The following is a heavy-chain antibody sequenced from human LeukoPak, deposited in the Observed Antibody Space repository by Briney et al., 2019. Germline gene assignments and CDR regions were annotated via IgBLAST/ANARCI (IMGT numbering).Heavy chain of an antibody. V-gene: IGHV3-23*01. CDR2: ISGSGGST. CDR3: AKEGPLVAATLVFGMDV. J-gene: IGHJ6*02. D-gene: IGHD2-15*01. CDR1: GFTFSSYA. Sequence: PGGSLRLSCAASGFTFSSYAMSWVRQAPGKGLEWVSVISGSGGSTYYADSVKGRFTISRDNSKNTLYLQMNSLRAEDTAVYYCAKEGPLVAATLVFGMDVWGRGTTVTVSS.